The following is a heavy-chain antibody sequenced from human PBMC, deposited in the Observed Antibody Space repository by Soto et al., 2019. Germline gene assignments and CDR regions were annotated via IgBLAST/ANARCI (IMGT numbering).Heavy chain of an antibody. CDR3: ARTLYGDNVDY. CDR2: MNPNSGNT. J-gene: IGHJ4*02. D-gene: IGHD4-17*01. Sequence: QVQLVQSGAEVKKPGASVKVSCKASGYTFTSYDINWVRQATGQGIEWRGWMNPNSGNTGYAQKFKVRVTMNRNTSISTAYMELSSLRSEDTDVYYCARTLYGDNVDYWGQGTLVTVSS. CDR1: GYTFTSYD. V-gene: IGHV1-8*01.